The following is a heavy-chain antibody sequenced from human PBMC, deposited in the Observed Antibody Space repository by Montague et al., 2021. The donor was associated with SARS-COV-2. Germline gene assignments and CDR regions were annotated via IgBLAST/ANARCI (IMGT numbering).Heavy chain of an antibody. J-gene: IGHJ6*02. CDR2: IYYSGST. Sequence: SETLSLTCAVSGGSISGYYWSWIRQPPGKGLEWIGYIYYSGSTKYNPFLESPVTVSVDRSKNQVSLKLSSVTAADTAVYYCARLRRSCTNGVCRTYYYYAMDVWGQGTPVTVSS. CDR1: GGSISGYY. V-gene: IGHV4-59*01. D-gene: IGHD2-8*01. CDR3: ARLRRSCTNGVCRTYYYYAMDV.